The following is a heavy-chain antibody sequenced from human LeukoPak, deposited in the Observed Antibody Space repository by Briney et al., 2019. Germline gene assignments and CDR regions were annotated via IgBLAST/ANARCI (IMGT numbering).Heavy chain of an antibody. J-gene: IGHJ4*02. V-gene: IGHV3-48*02. CDR1: GFTFSSYS. CDR2: IISSSSTI. D-gene: IGHD3-22*01. CDR3: ARDLTYYYDSSGYPE. Sequence: PGGSLRLSCAASGFTFSSYSMNWVRQAPGKGLEWVSYIISSSSTIYYADSVKGRFTISRDNAKNSLYLQMNSLRDEDTAVYYCARDLTYYYDSSGYPEGGQGTLVTVSS.